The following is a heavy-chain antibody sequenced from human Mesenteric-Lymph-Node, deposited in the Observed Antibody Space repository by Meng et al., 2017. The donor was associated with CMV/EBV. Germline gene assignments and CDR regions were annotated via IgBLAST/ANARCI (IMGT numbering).Heavy chain of an antibody. Sequence: SVKVSCKASGGTFSSYTISWVRQAPGQGLEWMGRIIPILGIANYAQKFQGRVTITADKSTSTAYMELSSLRSEDTAVYCCAGCSSTSCSTGDYYYYGMDVWGQGTTVTVSS. CDR2: IIPILGIA. J-gene: IGHJ6*02. V-gene: IGHV1-69*02. CDR1: GGTFSSYT. CDR3: AGCSSTSCSTGDYYYYGMDV. D-gene: IGHD2-2*01.